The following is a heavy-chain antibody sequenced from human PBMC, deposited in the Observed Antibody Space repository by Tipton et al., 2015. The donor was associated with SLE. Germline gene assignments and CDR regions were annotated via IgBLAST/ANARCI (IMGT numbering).Heavy chain of an antibody. CDR1: GDSINSHY. V-gene: IGHV4-4*09. Sequence: LRLSCTVSGDSINSHYWSWIRQPAGKGLEWIGYIYTSGSTNYNPSLKSRVTISVDTSKNQFSLKLSSVTAADTAVYYCARSEDYGDYEYWGQGTLVTVSS. CDR3: ARSEDYGDYEY. J-gene: IGHJ4*02. CDR2: IYTSGST. D-gene: IGHD4-17*01.